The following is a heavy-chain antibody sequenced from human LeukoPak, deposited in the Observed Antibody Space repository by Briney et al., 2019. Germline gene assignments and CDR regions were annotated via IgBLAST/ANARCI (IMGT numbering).Heavy chain of an antibody. V-gene: IGHV3-9*01. Sequence: GGSLRLSCAASGFTFDDYAMHWVRQAPGKGLEWVSGISWNSGSIGYADSVKGRFTISRDNAKNSLYLQMNSLRAEDTALYYCAKDDYGFDYWGQGTLATVSS. D-gene: IGHD4-17*01. J-gene: IGHJ4*02. CDR1: GFTFDDYA. CDR3: AKDDYGFDY. CDR2: ISWNSGSI.